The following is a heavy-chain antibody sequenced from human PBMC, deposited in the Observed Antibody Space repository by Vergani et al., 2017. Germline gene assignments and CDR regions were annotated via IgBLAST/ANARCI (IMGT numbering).Heavy chain of an antibody. CDR2: ISSSGSTI. D-gene: IGHD4-17*01. Sequence: QVQLVESGGGVVQPGRSLRLSCAASGFTFSDYYMSWIRQAPGKGLEWVSYISSSGSTIYYADSVKGRFTISRDNAKNSLYLQMNSLRAEDTAVYYCARVPTVTTDYYYYYYMDVWGKGTTVTVSS. CDR1: GFTFSDYY. CDR3: ARVPTVTTDYYYYYYMDV. V-gene: IGHV3-11*01. J-gene: IGHJ6*03.